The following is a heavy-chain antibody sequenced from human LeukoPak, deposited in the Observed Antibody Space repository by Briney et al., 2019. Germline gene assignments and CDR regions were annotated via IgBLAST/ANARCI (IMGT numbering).Heavy chain of an antibody. CDR1: GGTFSSYA. CDR2: IIPIFGTA. V-gene: IGHV1-69*01. CDR3: ARGSIRNFRTDGVDN. J-gene: IGHJ4*02. D-gene: IGHD2-8*01. Sequence: ASVKVSCKASGGTFSSYAISWVRQAPGQGLEWMGGIIPIFGTANYAQKFQGGVTITADESTSTAYMELSSLRSEDTAVYYCARGSIRNFRTDGVDNWGQGTLVTVSS.